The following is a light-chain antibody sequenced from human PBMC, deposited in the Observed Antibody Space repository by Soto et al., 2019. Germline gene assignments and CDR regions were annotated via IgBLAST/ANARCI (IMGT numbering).Light chain of an antibody. V-gene: IGKV3-11*01. CDR2: DAS. CDR1: QSVRSY. J-gene: IGKJ4*01. CDR3: QQRSNWPLT. Sequence: EIVLTQSPATLSLSPGERATLSCRASQSVRSYLAWYQQKPGQAPRLLIYDASNRATGIPAGFSGSGSGTDFTLTISSLEPEDFAVYYCQQRSNWPLTFGGGTKVEIK.